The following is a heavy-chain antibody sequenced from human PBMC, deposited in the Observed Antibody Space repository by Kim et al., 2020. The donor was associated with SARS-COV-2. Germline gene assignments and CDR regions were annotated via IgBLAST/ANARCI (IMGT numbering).Heavy chain of an antibody. Sequence: GGSLRLSCVAPGFSLSGSWMSWVRQAPGKGLEWVADIKEDGSDQHYVDSVKGRFTISRDNDKNSLYLQMNSLRAEDTAVYYCARDRGDCRGGPWYCILDYWGQGTLVTVSS. V-gene: IGHV3-7*03. J-gene: IGHJ4*02. CDR3: ARDRGDCRGGPWYCILDY. CDR2: IKEDGSDQ. D-gene: IGHD2-15*01. CDR1: GFSLSGSW.